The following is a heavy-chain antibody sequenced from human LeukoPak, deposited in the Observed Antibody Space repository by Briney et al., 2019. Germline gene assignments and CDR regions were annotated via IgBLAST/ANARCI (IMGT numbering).Heavy chain of an antibody. CDR3: ARAPSWGITAASYYFDY. J-gene: IGHJ4*02. CDR1: GYTFTSYG. Sequence: ASVKVSRKASGYTFTSYGISWVRQAPGQGLEWMGWISAYNGNTNYAQKLQGRVTMTTDTSTSTAYMELSSLRSEDTAVYYCARAPSWGITAASYYFDYWGQGTLVTVSS. V-gene: IGHV1-18*01. CDR2: ISAYNGNT. D-gene: IGHD6-13*01.